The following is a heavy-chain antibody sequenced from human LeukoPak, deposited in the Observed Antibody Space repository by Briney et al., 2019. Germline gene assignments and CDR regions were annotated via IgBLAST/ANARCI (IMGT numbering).Heavy chain of an antibody. D-gene: IGHD1-26*01. CDR2: ISPSGDSP. J-gene: IGHJ4*02. CDR3: ARLVTGSNPADF. CDR1: GFTLTQYY. Sequence: ASVKVSCKASGFTLTQYYLHWVRQAPGKGLEFVGMISPSGDSPTYTQMFQGRVTMTRDLSTSTVYMELSNLRSEDTAVYFCARLVTGSNPADFWGQGTLVTVSS. V-gene: IGHV1-46*01.